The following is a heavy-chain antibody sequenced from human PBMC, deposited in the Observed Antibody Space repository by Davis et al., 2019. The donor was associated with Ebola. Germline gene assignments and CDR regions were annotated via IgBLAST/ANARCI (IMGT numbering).Heavy chain of an antibody. D-gene: IGHD6-13*01. Sequence: GGSLRLSCAASGFTFSSYEMNWVRQAPGKGLEWVSYISSSGSTIYYADSVKGRFTLSRDNSKNTLYLQMNSLRAEDTDVYYWARFRSGTGLNWFDPWGQGTLVTVSS. CDR2: ISSSGSTI. J-gene: IGHJ5*02. CDR1: GFTFSSYE. V-gene: IGHV3-48*03. CDR3: ARFRSGTGLNWFDP.